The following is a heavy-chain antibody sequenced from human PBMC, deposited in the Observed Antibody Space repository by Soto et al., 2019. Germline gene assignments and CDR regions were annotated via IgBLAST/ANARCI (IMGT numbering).Heavy chain of an antibody. CDR2: INPNSGGT. CDR3: ARDYYANNWFDP. D-gene: IGHD3-10*01. Sequence: GDSVKVSFKAYGYPFTGYYMHLVRQAPGQGLEWMGWINPNSGGTNYAQKFQGRVTMTRDTSISTAYMELSRLRSDDTAVYYCARDYYANNWFDPWGQGTLVTVSS. J-gene: IGHJ5*02. V-gene: IGHV1-2*02. CDR1: GYPFTGYY.